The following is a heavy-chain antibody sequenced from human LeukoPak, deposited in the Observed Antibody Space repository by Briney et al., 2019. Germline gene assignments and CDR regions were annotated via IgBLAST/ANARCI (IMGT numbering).Heavy chain of an antibody. Sequence: GGSLRLSCAASGFTFSSYAMSWVRQAPGKGLEWVSAVTASAGNTYYADSVKGRFTISRDNSKNTLYLQVNSLRAEDTAVYNCAKGDYYGSGSTFKNGMDVWGQGTTVTVSS. CDR1: GFTFSSYA. J-gene: IGHJ6*02. D-gene: IGHD3-10*01. CDR2: VTASAGNT. CDR3: AKGDYYGSGSTFKNGMDV. V-gene: IGHV3-23*01.